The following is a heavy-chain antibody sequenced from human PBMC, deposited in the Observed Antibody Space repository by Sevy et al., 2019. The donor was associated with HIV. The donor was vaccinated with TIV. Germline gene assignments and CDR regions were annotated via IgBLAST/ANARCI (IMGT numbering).Heavy chain of an antibody. D-gene: IGHD3-10*01. J-gene: IGHJ3*02. Sequence: SETLSLTCTVSGGSISSGDYYWSWIRQPPGKGLEWIGYIYYSGSTYYNPSLKSRVTMSEDTSKNQFSLKLSSVTAADTGVYFCARGQYYYGSGSPLGAFDIWGQGTMVTVSS. CDR1: GGSISSGDYY. CDR2: IYYSGST. V-gene: IGHV4-30-4*01. CDR3: ARGQYYYGSGSPLGAFDI.